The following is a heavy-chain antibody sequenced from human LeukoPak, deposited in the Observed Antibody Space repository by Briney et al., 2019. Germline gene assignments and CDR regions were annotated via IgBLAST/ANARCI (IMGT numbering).Heavy chain of an antibody. V-gene: IGHV3-33*06. D-gene: IGHD6-13*01. CDR2: IWYDGSNK. CDR3: AKYVAAAGDGMDV. J-gene: IGHJ6*02. CDR1: GFTFSSYG. Sequence: GGSLRLSCAASGFTFSSYGMHWVRQAPGKGLEWVAVIWYDGSNKYYADSVKGRFTISRDNSKNTLYLQMNSLRAEDTAVYYCAKYVAAAGDGMDVWGQGTTVTVSS.